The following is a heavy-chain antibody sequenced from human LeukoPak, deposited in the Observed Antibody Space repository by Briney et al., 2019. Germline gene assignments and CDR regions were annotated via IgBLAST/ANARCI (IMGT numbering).Heavy chain of an antibody. V-gene: IGHV3-30*04. CDR1: GFTFSSYA. J-gene: IGHJ4*02. CDR3: ASLLLWSGDSLEDY. Sequence: PGRSLRLSCAASGFTFSSYAMHWVRQAPGKGLEWVAVISYDGSNKYYADSVKGRFTISRDNSKDTLYLQMNSLRAEDTAVYYCASLLLWSGDSLEDYWGQGTLVTVSS. D-gene: IGHD3-10*01. CDR2: ISYDGSNK.